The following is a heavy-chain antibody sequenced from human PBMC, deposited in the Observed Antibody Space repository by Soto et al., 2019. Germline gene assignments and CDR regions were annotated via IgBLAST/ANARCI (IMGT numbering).Heavy chain of an antibody. CDR3: ARGRYGDY. V-gene: IGHV1-18*01. D-gene: IGHD1-1*01. J-gene: IGHJ4*02. Sequence: QVHLVQSGAEVKKPGASVKVSCKGSGYAFTTYGITWVRQAPGQGLEWMGWISAHNGNTNYAQKLQGRVTVTRDTSTSTAYRELWSLRSDDTAVYYCARGRYGDYWGQGALVTVSS. CDR2: ISAHNGNT. CDR1: GYAFTTYG.